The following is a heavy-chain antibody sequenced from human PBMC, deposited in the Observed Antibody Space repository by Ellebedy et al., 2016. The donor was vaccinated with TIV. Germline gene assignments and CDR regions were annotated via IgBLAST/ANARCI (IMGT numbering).Heavy chain of an antibody. CDR2: ISAYNGDT. CDR1: GYTFSSYG. D-gene: IGHD2/OR15-2a*01. CDR3: ARGFYEKFDP. V-gene: IGHV1-18*04. Sequence: ASVKVSCKASGYTFSSYGISWVRQAPGQGLEWMGWISAYNGDTNYAQKFQGRVNMTTDTFTSTAYLELRSLRSDDTAVYYCARGFYEKFDPWGQGTLVTVSS. J-gene: IGHJ5*02.